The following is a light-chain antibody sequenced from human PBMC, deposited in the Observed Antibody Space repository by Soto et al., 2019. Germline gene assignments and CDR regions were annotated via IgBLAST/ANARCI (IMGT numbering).Light chain of an antibody. CDR1: EDISTW. J-gene: IGKJ5*01. Sequence: DIQMTQSPSSVSASVGDRVTITCRSSEDISTWLAWYQQKPGKAPKLLIYAASVLESGVPSRFSGSGSGTDFTLTISSVQPEDFATYRCQQANSFPITFGQGTRLEIK. CDR2: AAS. V-gene: IGKV1-12*01. CDR3: QQANSFPIT.